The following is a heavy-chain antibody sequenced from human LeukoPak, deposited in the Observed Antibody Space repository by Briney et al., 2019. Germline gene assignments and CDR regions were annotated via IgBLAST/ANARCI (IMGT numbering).Heavy chain of an antibody. CDR2: IYWDDDK. Sequence: KESGPTLVNPTQTLTLTCTCSGFSLTTSAVGVGWIRQLPGKALEWLALIYWDDDKRYSPSLKSRLTITKDTSKNQVVLTMTYMDPVDTATYYCAKGGMVDFDHWGQGILVTVSS. CDR3: AKGGMVDFDH. J-gene: IGHJ4*02. D-gene: IGHD2-15*01. V-gene: IGHV2-5*02. CDR1: GFSLTTSAVG.